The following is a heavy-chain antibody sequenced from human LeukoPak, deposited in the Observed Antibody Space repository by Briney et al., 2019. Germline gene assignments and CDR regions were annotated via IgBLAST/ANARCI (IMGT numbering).Heavy chain of an antibody. CDR2: IIPIFGTA. CDR3: ARAPPPGYDILTGSRYYYGMDV. V-gene: IGHV1-69*05. CDR1: GGTFSSYA. J-gene: IGHJ6*02. Sequence: SVKVSCKASGGTFSSYAISWVRQAPGQGLEWMGGIIPIFGTANYAQKFQGRVTITTDESTSTAYMELSSLRSEDTAVYYCARAPPPGYDILTGSRYYYGMDVWGQGTTVTVSS. D-gene: IGHD3-9*01.